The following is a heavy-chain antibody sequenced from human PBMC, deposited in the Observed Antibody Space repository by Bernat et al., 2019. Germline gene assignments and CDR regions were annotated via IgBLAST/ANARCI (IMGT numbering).Heavy chain of an antibody. Sequence: EVQRAEAGGGLVQPGGSLKLSCAASGLTFSDSTMQWVRQASGKGLEWVGRVRTTANGFATSYAASVKGRFTISRDDSKNTAYLQMNGLTIEDRAVYYCTGSGALAEQTFDYWGQGTLVTVSS. J-gene: IGHJ4*02. CDR1: GLTFSDST. D-gene: IGHD3-10*01. V-gene: IGHV3-73*01. CDR3: TGSGALAEQTFDY. CDR2: VRTTANGFAT.